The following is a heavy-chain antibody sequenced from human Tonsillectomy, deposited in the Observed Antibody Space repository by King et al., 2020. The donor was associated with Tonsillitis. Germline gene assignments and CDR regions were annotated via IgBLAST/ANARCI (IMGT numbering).Heavy chain of an antibody. J-gene: IGHJ4*02. Sequence: QLVQSGAEVKKPGESLKISCKGSGYSFTNYWIGWVRQMPGKGLEWMGLIYPSDSDTTYSPSFQGQVTISADKSISTAYLQWSSLKASDTAMYYCARRDYIDSSGYSFWGQGTLVTVSS. V-gene: IGHV5-51*03. CDR3: ARRDYIDSSGYSF. CDR1: GYSFTNYW. CDR2: IYPSDSDT. D-gene: IGHD3-22*01.